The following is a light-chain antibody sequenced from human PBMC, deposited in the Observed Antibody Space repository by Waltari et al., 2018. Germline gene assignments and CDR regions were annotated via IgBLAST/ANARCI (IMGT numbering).Light chain of an antibody. CDR1: SSDVGGYNY. CDR3: SSYTSSSTLGV. Sequence: QSALTQPAYVSGSPGQSITISCTGTSSDVGGYNYASRYQQHPGKAPKLRIYDVSNRPSGVSNRFSGSKSGNTASLTISGLQAEDEADYYCSSYTSSSTLGVFGTGTKVTVL. V-gene: IGLV2-14*03. CDR2: DVS. J-gene: IGLJ1*01.